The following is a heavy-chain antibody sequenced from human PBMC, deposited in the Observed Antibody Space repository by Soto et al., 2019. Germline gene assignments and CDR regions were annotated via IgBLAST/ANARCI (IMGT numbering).Heavy chain of an antibody. D-gene: IGHD3-10*01. CDR2: IKQDGSEK. CDR3: ARPEAVRVDICLDY. V-gene: IGHV3-7*01. Sequence: GGSLRLSCAASGFTFSSYWMSWVRQAPGKGLEWVANIKQDGSEKYYVDSVKGRFTISRDNAKNSLYLQMNSLRAEDTAVYYCARPEAVRVDICLDYWGQGTLVTVSS. CDR1: GFTFSSYW. J-gene: IGHJ4*02.